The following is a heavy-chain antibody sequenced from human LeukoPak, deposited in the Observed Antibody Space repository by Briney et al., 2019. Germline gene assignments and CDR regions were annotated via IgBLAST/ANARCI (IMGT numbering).Heavy chain of an antibody. Sequence: PGGSLRLSCAASGFTFSDYYMSWVRQAPGKGLEWVSYISRSGDIIYYADSVKGRFTISRDNAKNSLYLQMNSLRAEDTALYYCAKDWGSAGGYDSSGYPSAFDIWGQGTMVTVSS. CDR2: ISRSGDII. D-gene: IGHD3-22*01. J-gene: IGHJ3*02. CDR3: AKDWGSAGGYDSSGYPSAFDI. CDR1: GFTFSDYY. V-gene: IGHV3-11*01.